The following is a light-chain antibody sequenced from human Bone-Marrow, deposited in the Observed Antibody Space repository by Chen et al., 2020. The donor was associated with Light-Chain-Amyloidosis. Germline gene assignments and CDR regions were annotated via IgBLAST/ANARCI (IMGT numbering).Light chain of an antibody. J-gene: IGLJ3*02. Sequence: SYVLTQPSSVSGAPGQTATIAFGGNNIGSTSVHWYQQTPGQAPLLVVYDDSDRPSGIPERLSGSNSGNTATLTISRVEAGDEADYYCQVWDRSSDRPVFGGGTKLTVL. V-gene: IGLV3-21*02. CDR1: NIGSTS. CDR2: DDS. CDR3: QVWDRSSDRPV.